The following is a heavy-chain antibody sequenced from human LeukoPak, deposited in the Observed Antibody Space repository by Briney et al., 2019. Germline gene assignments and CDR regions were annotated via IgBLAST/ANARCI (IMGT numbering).Heavy chain of an antibody. CDR1: GFTFSSYS. J-gene: IGHJ6*02. D-gene: IGHD7-27*01. CDR3: AREDAGVWASYYYYGMDV. Sequence: PGGSLRLSCAASGFTFSSYSMNWVRQAPGKGLEWVSGISWNSGSIGYADSVKGRFTISRDNSKNTLYLQMNSLRAEDTAVYYCAREDAGVWASYYYYGMDVWGQGTTVTVSS. CDR2: ISWNSGSI. V-gene: IGHV3-48*01.